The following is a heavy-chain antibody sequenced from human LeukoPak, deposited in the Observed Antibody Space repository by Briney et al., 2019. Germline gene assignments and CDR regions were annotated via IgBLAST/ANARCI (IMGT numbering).Heavy chain of an antibody. V-gene: IGHV4-59*01. CDR2: IYYSGST. J-gene: IGHJ5*02. Sequence: SETLSLTCTVSGGSISSYYWSWIRQPPGKGLEWIGYIYYSGSTNYNPSLKSRVTISVDTSKNQFSLKLSSVTAADTAVYYCAREKESIAAAGTQFDPWGQGTLVTVSS. CDR1: GGSISSYY. D-gene: IGHD6-13*01. CDR3: AREKESIAAAGTQFDP.